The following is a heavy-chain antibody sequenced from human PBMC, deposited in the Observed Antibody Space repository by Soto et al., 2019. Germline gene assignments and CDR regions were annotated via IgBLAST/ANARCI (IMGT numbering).Heavy chain of an antibody. V-gene: IGHV4-39*01. CDR2: IYYSGST. CDR3: ARQIYDFWSGYYLYYYYGMDV. J-gene: IGHJ6*02. CDR1: GGSISSSSYY. D-gene: IGHD3-3*01. Sequence: PSETLSLTCTVSGGSISSSSYYWGWIRQPPGKGLEWIGSIYYSGSTYYNPSLKSRVTISVDTSKNQFSLKLSSVTAADTAVYYCARQIYDFWSGYYLYYYYGMDVWGQGTTVTVSS.